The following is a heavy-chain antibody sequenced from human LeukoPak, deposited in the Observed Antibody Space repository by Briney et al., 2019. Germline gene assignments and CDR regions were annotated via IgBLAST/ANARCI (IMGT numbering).Heavy chain of an antibody. J-gene: IGHJ2*01. V-gene: IGHV4-59*01. CDR1: GGSIDEYY. D-gene: IGHD6-19*01. CDR2: IYNSGNT. Sequence: PETLSLTCTVSGGSIDEYYWNWIRQPPGKGLEWIGYIYNSGNTNYNPSLKSRVTISVDTSKNHFSLKLSSVTAVDTAGYYCAGDLATRXTVAGYFDLWGRGTLVTVSS. CDR3: AGDLATRXTVAGYFDL.